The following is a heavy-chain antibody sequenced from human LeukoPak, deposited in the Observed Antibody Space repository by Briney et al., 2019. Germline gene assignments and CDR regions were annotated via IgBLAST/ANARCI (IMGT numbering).Heavy chain of an antibody. CDR2: FYHGGST. J-gene: IGHJ1*01. CDR3: ARYLDYGGNSRVFQH. V-gene: IGHV4-38-2*02. D-gene: IGHD4-23*01. Sequence: TSETLSLTCTVSGYSISTGYYWDWIRQPPGKGLEWIGTFYHGGSTNYNPSLKSRVTISVDTSKNQFSLKLSSVTAADTAVYYCARYLDYGGNSRVFQHWGQGTLVTVSS. CDR1: GYSISTGYY.